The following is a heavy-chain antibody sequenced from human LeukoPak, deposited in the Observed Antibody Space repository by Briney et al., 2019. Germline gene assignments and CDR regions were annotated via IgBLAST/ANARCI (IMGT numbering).Heavy chain of an antibody. Sequence: PGGSLRLSCAASVFTVSSNHMSWVRHAPGKGLEWVLVIYSGGSTYYADSVKGRFTISRDNSKNTLYLQMNSLRAEDTAVYYCASNSGDYWGQGTLVSVSS. D-gene: IGHD1-1*01. CDR3: ASNSGDY. CDR2: IYSGGST. V-gene: IGHV3-53*01. CDR1: VFTVSSNH. J-gene: IGHJ4*02.